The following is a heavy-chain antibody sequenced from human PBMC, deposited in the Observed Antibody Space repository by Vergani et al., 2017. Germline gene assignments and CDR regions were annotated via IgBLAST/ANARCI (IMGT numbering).Heavy chain of an antibody. J-gene: IGHJ2*01. CDR1: GFTFSSYG. Sequence: QVQLVESGGGVVQPGRSLRLSCAASGFTFSSYGMHWVRQAPGKGLEWVAVISYDGSNKYYADSVKGRFTISRDNSKNKLYLQMNRLRAEDTAVYYCAKGPPGAVYFDLWGRGTLVTVSS. CDR2: ISYDGSNK. D-gene: IGHD4/OR15-4a*01. V-gene: IGHV3-30*18. CDR3: AKGPPGAVYFDL.